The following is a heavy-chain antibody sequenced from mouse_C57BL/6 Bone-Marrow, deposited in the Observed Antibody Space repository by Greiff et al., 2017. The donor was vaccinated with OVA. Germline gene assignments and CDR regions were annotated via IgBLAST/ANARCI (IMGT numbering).Heavy chain of an antibody. CDR3: ASDGYSWFAY. V-gene: IGHV5-6*01. CDR1: GFTFSSYG. J-gene: IGHJ3*01. CDR2: ISSGGSYT. D-gene: IGHD2-3*01. Sequence: EVKLMESGGDLVKPGGSLKLSCAASGFTFSSYGMSWVRQTPDKRLEWVATISSGGSYTYYPDSVKGRFTISRDNAKNTLYLQMSSLKSEDTAMYYCASDGYSWFAYWGQGTLVTVSA.